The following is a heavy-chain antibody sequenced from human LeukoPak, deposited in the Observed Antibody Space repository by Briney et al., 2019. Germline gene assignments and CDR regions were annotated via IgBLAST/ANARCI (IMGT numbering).Heavy chain of an antibody. D-gene: IGHD5-18*01. V-gene: IGHV3-30*18. CDR2: ISYDASNK. J-gene: IGHJ4*02. CDR1: GFTFSRYG. CDR3: AKSHGYSYGFDY. Sequence: GRSLRLSCAASGFTFSRYGMHWVRQTPGKGLEWVAVISYDASNKYYTDSVKGRFTISRDNSKNTLYLQMNSLRAEDTAVYYCAKSHGYSYGFDYWGQGTLVTVSS.